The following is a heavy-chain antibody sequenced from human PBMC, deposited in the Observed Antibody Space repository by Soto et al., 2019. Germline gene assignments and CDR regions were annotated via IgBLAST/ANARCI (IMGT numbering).Heavy chain of an antibody. V-gene: IGHV3-21*06. J-gene: IGHJ4*02. Sequence: GGSLRLSCAASGVTFTRYSMNWVRQAPGKGLEWVSSISSTTNYTYYGDSMKGRFTISRDNAKNSLYLEMNSLRAEDTAVYYCARESEDLTSNFDYWGQGTLVTVSS. CDR1: GVTFTRYS. CDR2: ISSTTNYT. CDR3: ARESEDLTSNFDY.